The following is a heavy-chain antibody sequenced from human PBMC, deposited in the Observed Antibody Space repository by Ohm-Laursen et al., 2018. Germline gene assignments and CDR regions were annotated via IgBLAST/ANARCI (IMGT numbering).Heavy chain of an antibody. D-gene: IGHD6-19*01. Sequence: SLRLSCASSVFTFSTYAMSWVRQSPGKLLGWVSAISGSGGSTYYADSVKGRFTISRDNSKNTLYLQMNSLRAEDTAVYYCAKEPNSSGWYDYWGQGTLVTVSS. V-gene: IGHV3-23*01. J-gene: IGHJ4*02. CDR3: AKEPNSSGWYDY. CDR2: ISGSGGST. CDR1: VFTFSTYA.